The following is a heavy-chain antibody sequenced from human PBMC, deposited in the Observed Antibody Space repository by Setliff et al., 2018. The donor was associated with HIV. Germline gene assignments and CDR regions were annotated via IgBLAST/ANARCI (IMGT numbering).Heavy chain of an antibody. Sequence: PGGSLRLSCAASGFTFSDYWMSWVRQAPGKGLEWVASMKEGGSEKYYVASVKGRFTMSRDNAKNSLYLQMNSLRADDTAVYYCARDRASVRDTIFGGAQYYYYMDVWGKGTTVTVSS. CDR2: MKEGGSEK. CDR3: ARDRASVRDTIFGGAQYYYYMDV. J-gene: IGHJ6*03. V-gene: IGHV3-7*01. D-gene: IGHD3-3*01. CDR1: GFTFSDYW.